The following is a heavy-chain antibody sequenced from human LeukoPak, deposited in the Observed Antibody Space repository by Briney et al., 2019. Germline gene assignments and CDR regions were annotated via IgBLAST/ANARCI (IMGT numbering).Heavy chain of an antibody. CDR3: ARHVTSASAARGFDI. Sequence: GESLKISFKGSGYSFTGYWIAWLRQMPGKGLEWMGIIYPRDSDTRYSPYFQGQVTISADKSISTAYLQWSGLKASDTAVYYCARHVTSASAARGFDIWGQGTMVTVSS. D-gene: IGHD1-14*01. J-gene: IGHJ3*02. CDR2: IYPRDSDT. CDR1: GYSFTGYW. V-gene: IGHV5-51*01.